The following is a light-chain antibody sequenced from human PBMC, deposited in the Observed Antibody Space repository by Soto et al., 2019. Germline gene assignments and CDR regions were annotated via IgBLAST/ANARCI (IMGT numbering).Light chain of an antibody. V-gene: IGLV2-11*01. J-gene: IGLJ1*01. Sequence: QSVLTQPRSVSGSPGQSVPISGTGTSREVGGYNYVSWYQQHPGKAPKLMIYDVSKRPSGVPDRFSGSKSGNTASLTISGLQAEDEADYYCSPYAGSSTYVFGTGPKVPVL. CDR1: SREVGGYNY. CDR2: DVS. CDR3: SPYAGSSTYV.